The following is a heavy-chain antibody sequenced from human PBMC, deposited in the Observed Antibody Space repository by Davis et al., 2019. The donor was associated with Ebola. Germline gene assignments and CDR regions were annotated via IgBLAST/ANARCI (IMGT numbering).Heavy chain of an antibody. Sequence: GGSLRLSCAASGFTFSSYAMSWVRQAPGKGLEWVSGISTGGGVTIYADSVKGRFTISRDNSKNTLYLQMNSLRAEDTAVYYCAKAVVVVTARFDNWGQGTVVTVSP. CDR2: ISTGGGVT. D-gene: IGHD2-21*02. V-gene: IGHV3-23*01. CDR3: AKAVVVVTARFDN. CDR1: GFTFSSYA. J-gene: IGHJ4*02.